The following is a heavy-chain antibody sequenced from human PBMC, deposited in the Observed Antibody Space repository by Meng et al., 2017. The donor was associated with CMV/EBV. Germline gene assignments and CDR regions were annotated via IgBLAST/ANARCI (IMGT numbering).Heavy chain of an antibody. D-gene: IGHD3-3*01. Sequence: QGQRQESGPGLVKPSETLSLTCTVSGGSISSYYWSWIRQPPGKGLEWIGYIYYSGSTNYNPSLKSRVTMSVDTSKNQFSLKLSSVTAADTAVYYCASSVYYDFWSGSQTFDYWGQGTLVTVSS. CDR3: ASSVYYDFWSGSQTFDY. V-gene: IGHV4-59*01. CDR1: GGSISSYY. J-gene: IGHJ4*02. CDR2: IYYSGST.